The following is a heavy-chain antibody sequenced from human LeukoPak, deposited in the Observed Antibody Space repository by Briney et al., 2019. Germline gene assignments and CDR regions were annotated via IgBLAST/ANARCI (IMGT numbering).Heavy chain of an antibody. V-gene: IGHV3-74*01. Sequence: GGSLRLSCAASGFTFSSYSMNWVRQAPGKGLVWVSHINNDGSSTTYADSVKGRFTISRDNAKNTVYLQMNSLRAEDTAVYYCARAFGLTDYWGQGTLVTVSS. CDR3: ARAFGLTDY. CDR1: GFTFSSYS. CDR2: INNDGSST. D-gene: IGHD3/OR15-3a*01. J-gene: IGHJ4*02.